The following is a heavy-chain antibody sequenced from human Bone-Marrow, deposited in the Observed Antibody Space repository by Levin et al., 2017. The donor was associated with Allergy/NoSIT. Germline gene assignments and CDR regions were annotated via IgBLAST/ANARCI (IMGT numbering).Heavy chain of an antibody. D-gene: IGHD1-26*01. Sequence: PGESLKISCATSGFTFNSYSLNWVRQAPGKGLEWVAHIAVGSTSTYYADSVKGRFTISRDNAKNSLYLQMNSLRDEDTAVYYCAGRFDYWGQGTLVTVSS. CDR3: AGRFDY. CDR1: GFTFNSYS. J-gene: IGHJ4*02. V-gene: IGHV3-48*02. CDR2: IAVGSTST.